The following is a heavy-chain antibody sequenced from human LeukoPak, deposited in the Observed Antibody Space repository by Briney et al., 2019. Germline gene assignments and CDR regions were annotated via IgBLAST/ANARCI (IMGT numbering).Heavy chain of an antibody. CDR2: ISYDGSKK. CDR1: GFTFSSYA. D-gene: IGHD5-24*01. V-gene: IGHV3-30-3*01. J-gene: IGHJ5*02. Sequence: PGGSLRLSCAASGFTFSSYAMHWVRQAPGKGLEWVAVISYDGSKKYYADSVKGRFTISRDNSKNTLYLQMNSLRAEDTAVYYCARALQTWFDPWGQGTLVTVSS. CDR3: ARALQTWFDP.